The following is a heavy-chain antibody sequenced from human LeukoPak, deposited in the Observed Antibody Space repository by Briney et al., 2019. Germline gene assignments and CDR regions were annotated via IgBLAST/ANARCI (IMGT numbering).Heavy chain of an antibody. J-gene: IGHJ6*03. CDR3: ARDRSYNMDV. CDR1: GFTFNTYW. Sequence: GGSLRLSCAVSGFTFNTYWMHWVRQAPGKGLVWVSHINSAGSSISYADSVRGRFTISRDNAKNTLYLQMSSLRAEDTAVYYCARDRSYNMDVWGKGTTVTVSS. V-gene: IGHV3-74*01. CDR2: INSAGSSI.